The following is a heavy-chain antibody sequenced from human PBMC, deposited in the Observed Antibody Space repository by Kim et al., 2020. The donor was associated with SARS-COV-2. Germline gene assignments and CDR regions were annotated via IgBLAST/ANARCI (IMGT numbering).Heavy chain of an antibody. D-gene: IGHD6-19*01. Sequence: PSLKRRVTMSDDTSENQFSLKLSSVTAADTAVYYCARETPVAGAYWGQGTLVTVSS. J-gene: IGHJ4*02. CDR3: ARETPVAGAY. V-gene: IGHV4-4*07.